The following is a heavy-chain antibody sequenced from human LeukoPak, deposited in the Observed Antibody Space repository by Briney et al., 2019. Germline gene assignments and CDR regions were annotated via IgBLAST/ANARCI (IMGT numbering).Heavy chain of an antibody. Sequence: ASVKVSCKFSGYTLTELSMHWVRQAPGKGLEWMGGFDPEDGETIYAQKFQGRVTMTEDTSTDTAYMELSSLRSEDTAVYYCATDLVGATTAYYYYGMDVWGQGTTVTVSS. CDR1: GYTLTELS. V-gene: IGHV1-24*01. CDR2: FDPEDGET. D-gene: IGHD1-26*01. CDR3: ATDLVGATTAYYYYGMDV. J-gene: IGHJ6*02.